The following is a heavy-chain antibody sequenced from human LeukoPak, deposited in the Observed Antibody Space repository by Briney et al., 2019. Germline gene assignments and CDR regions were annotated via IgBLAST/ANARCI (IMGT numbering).Heavy chain of an antibody. CDR1: GFTFSSYA. D-gene: IGHD2-15*01. J-gene: IGHJ4*02. CDR3: ARDPYCSGGSCYGMDY. CDR2: ISYDGSNK. V-gene: IGHV3-30-3*01. Sequence: PGGSLRLSCAASGFTFSSYAMHWVRQAPGKGLEWVAVISYDGSNKYYADSVKGRFTISRGNSKNTLYLQMNSLRAEDTAVYYCARDPYCSGGSCYGMDYWGQGTLVTVSS.